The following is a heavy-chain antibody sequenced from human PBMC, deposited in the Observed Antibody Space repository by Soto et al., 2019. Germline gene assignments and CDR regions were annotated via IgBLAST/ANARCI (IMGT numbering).Heavy chain of an antibody. CDR2: IYYSGST. Sequence: SETLSLTCTVSGGSISSGDYYWRWSRQPPGKGLEWIGYIYYSGSTYYNPSLKSRVTISVDTSKNQFSLKLSSVTAADTAVYYCARAWLQLYYYGMDVWGQGTTVT. CDR3: ARAWLQLYYYGMDV. J-gene: IGHJ6*02. V-gene: IGHV4-30-4*01. D-gene: IGHD5-12*01. CDR1: GGSISSGDYY.